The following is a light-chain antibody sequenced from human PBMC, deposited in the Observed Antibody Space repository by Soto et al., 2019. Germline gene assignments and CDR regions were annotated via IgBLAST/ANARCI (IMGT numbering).Light chain of an antibody. Sequence: EIVLTQSPDTLALSPGERATLSCRASQSVTSNYLAWYQQKPGQAPRLLIFGISSRATGIPDRFSGSGSGTEFTLTIARLEPEDFAVYSCQQYGSSYAFGQGTKLEIK. J-gene: IGKJ2*01. CDR2: GIS. V-gene: IGKV3-20*01. CDR3: QQYGSSYA. CDR1: QSVTSNY.